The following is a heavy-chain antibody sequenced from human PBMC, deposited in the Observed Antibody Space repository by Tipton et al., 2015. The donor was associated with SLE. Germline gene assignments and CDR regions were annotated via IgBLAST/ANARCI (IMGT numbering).Heavy chain of an antibody. V-gene: IGHV6-1*01. CDR2: TYYRSKWYT. CDR1: GDSVSSNSAAA. D-gene: IGHD3-16*01. J-gene: IGHJ4*02. Sequence: GLVKPSQTLSLTCAISGDSVSSNSAAAWNWIRQSPSRGLEWLGRTYYRSKWYTDYAESLKSRITIRPDTSKNQFSLKLSSVTAADTALYYCARGRPSDYIWVYSGWVFDYWGQGTLVTVSS. CDR3: ARGRPSDYIWVYSGWVFDY.